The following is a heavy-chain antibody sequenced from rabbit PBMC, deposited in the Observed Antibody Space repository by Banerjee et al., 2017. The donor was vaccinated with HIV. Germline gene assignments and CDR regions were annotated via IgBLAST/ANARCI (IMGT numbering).Heavy chain of an antibody. V-gene: IGHV1S45*01. D-gene: IGHD7-1*01. CDR1: GFTISSSYW. Sequence: EESGGDLVKPEGSLTLTCTASGFTISSSYWICWVRQAPGKGLEWIGCIYTGSGNIYYASWAKGRFTISKTSSTTVTLQMTSLTAADTATYFCARWYSAGLDAFNLWGQGTLVTVS. CDR2: IYTGSGNI. CDR3: ARWYSAGLDAFNL. J-gene: IGHJ4*01.